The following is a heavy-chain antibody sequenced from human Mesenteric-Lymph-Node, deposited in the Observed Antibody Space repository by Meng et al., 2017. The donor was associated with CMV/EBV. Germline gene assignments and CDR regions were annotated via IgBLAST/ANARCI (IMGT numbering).Heavy chain of an antibody. CDR2: ISSSSSYI. J-gene: IGHJ3*02. CDR1: GFNVNTNY. V-gene: IGHV3-21*01. Sequence: GESLKISCAASGFNVNTNYISWVRQAPGKGLEWVSSISSSSSYIYYADSVKGRFTISRDNAKNSLYLQMNSLRAEDTAVYYCAREGKVPAGPGAFDIWGQGTMVTVSS. CDR3: AREGKVPAGPGAFDI. D-gene: IGHD2-2*01.